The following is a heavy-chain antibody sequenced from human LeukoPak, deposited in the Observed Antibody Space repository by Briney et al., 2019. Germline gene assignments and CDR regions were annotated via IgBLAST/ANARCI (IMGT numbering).Heavy chain of an antibody. CDR2: IGTAGDT. J-gene: IGHJ4*02. D-gene: IGHD6-13*01. V-gene: IGHV3-13*01. CDR3: ARPRGSSSWFDY. CDR1: GFTFSDYA. Sequence: PGGSLRLSCAASGFTFSDYAMSWVRQATGKGLEWVSAIGTAGDTYYPGSVKGRFTISRENAKNSLYLQMNSLRAEDTAVYYCARPRGSSSWFDYWGQGTLVTVSS.